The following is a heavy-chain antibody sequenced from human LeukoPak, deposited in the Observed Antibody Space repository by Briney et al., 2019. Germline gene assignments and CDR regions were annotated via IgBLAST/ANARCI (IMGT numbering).Heavy chain of an antibody. J-gene: IGHJ4*02. CDR3: AKDFSELPEFDY. CDR1: GFTFSSYG. V-gene: IGHV3-30*02. CDR2: IRYDGSNK. D-gene: IGHD2-15*01. Sequence: GGSLRLSCAAFGFTFSSYGMHWVRQAPGKGLEWVAFIRYDGSNKYYADSVKGRFTISRDNSKNTLYLQMNSLRAEDTAVYYCAKDFSELPEFDYWGQGTLVTVSS.